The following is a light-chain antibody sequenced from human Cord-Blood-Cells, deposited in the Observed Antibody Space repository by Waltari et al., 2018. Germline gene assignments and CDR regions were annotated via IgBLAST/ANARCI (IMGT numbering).Light chain of an antibody. CDR1: QRISSW. J-gene: IGKJ1*01. CDR2: DAS. Sequence: DIQMTQSPSTLSASVGDRVTITCRASQRISSWLAWYQQKPGKAPKLLIYDASSVESGVPSRFSGSGSGTEFTLTISSLQPDDFATYYCQQYNSYSTFGQGTKVEIK. CDR3: QQYNSYST. V-gene: IGKV1-5*01.